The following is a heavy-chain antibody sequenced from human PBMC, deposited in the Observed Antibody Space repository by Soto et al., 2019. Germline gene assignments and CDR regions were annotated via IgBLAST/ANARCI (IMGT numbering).Heavy chain of an antibody. CDR1: GGSFSGYY. CDR2: INHSGST. Sequence: SETLSLTCAVYGGSFSGYYWSWIRQPPGKGLEWIGEINHSGSTNYNPSLKSRVTISVDTSKNQFFLKLSSVTAADTAVYYCARGGRYCSSTSCYKKGWFDPWGQGTLVTSPQ. D-gene: IGHD2-2*02. J-gene: IGHJ5*02. CDR3: ARGGRYCSSTSCYKKGWFDP. V-gene: IGHV4-34*01.